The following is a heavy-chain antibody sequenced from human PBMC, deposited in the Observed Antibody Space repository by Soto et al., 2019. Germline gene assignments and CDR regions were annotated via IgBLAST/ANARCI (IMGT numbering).Heavy chain of an antibody. J-gene: IGHJ6*03. D-gene: IGHD2-21*01. CDR1: GGSISSYY. V-gene: IGHV4-59*01. CDR2: IYYSGST. Sequence: SETLSLTCTVSGGSISSYYWNWIRQPPGKGLEWIGYIYYSGSTNYNPSLKSRVTISVDTSKNQFSLKLSSVTAADTAVYYCARVRGEGSYYYYYMDVWGKGTTVTVS. CDR3: ARVRGEGSYYYYYMDV.